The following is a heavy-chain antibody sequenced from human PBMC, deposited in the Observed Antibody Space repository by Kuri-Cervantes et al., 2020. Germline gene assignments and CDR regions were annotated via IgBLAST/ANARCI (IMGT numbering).Heavy chain of an antibody. Sequence: GESLKISCAASGFTVSSNYMSWVRQAPGKGLEWVSAISGSGGSTYYADSVKGRFTISRDNSKNTLYLQMNSLRAEDTAVYYCAKDLNRIWFGEFPYYYGMDVWGQGTTVTVSS. J-gene: IGHJ6*02. CDR3: AKDLNRIWFGEFPYYYGMDV. V-gene: IGHV3-23*01. CDR1: GFTVSSNY. CDR2: ISGSGGST. D-gene: IGHD3-10*01.